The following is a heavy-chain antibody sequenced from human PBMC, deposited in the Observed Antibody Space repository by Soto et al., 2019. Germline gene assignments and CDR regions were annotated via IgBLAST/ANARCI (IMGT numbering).Heavy chain of an antibody. Sequence: QVQLVQSGAEVKKPGASVKVSCKASGYTFTSYDINWVRQATGQGLEWMGWMNPNSGNTGYAQKFQGRVTMTRSTSISTAYMELSSLRSEDTAVYYCARVRDAVAARLDFDYWGQGTLVTVSS. V-gene: IGHV1-8*01. J-gene: IGHJ4*02. D-gene: IGHD6-6*01. CDR2: MNPNSGNT. CDR1: GYTFTSYD. CDR3: ARVRDAVAARLDFDY.